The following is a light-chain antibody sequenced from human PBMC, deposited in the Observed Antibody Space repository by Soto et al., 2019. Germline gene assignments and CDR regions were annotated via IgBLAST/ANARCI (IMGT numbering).Light chain of an antibody. V-gene: IGLV2-14*01. CDR3: NSYTSTNTWV. CDR2: EVS. CDR1: SSDFGSYNY. J-gene: IGLJ1*01. Sequence: QAVVTQPASVSGSPGQSITISCTGTSSDFGSYNYVSWYQQHPGKAPKLMIYEVSNRPSGVSNRFSGSKSGNTASLTISGLQAEDEADYYCNSYTSTNTWVFGTGTKLTVL.